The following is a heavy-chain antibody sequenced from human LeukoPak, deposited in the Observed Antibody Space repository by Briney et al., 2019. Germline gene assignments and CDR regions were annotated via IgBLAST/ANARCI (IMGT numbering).Heavy chain of an antibody. CDR1: GGTFSSYA. V-gene: IGHV1-69*13. CDR3: ARDEVVHCSGGSCYSGHNWFDP. Sequence: SVKVSCKASGGTFSSYAISWVRRAPGQGLEWMGGIIPIFGTANYAQKFQGRVTITADESTSTAYMELSSLRSEDTAVYYCARDEVVHCSGGSCYSGHNWFDPWGQGTLVTVSS. CDR2: IIPIFGTA. D-gene: IGHD2-15*01. J-gene: IGHJ5*02.